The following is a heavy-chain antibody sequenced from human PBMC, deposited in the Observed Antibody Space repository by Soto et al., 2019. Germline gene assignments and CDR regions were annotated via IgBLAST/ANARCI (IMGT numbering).Heavy chain of an antibody. CDR3: ARGTVLVVAANKYTDAFDF. Sequence: PSETLSLTCTVSGGSLSRYYWNWIRQSPGKGLEWIGYMYYSGSTKYNPSLKSRVTISVDTSKNQFSLNLRSVTAADTAVYYCARGTVLVVAANKYTDAFDFWGQGTMVTVSS. D-gene: IGHD2-15*01. V-gene: IGHV4-59*01. J-gene: IGHJ3*01. CDR2: MYYSGST. CDR1: GGSLSRYY.